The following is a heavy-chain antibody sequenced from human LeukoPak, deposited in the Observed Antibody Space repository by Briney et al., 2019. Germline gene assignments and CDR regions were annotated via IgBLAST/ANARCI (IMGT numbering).Heavy chain of an antibody. CDR3: ARGHDYDSSVAY. V-gene: IGHV3-66*01. J-gene: IGHJ4*02. Sequence: GGSLRLSCAASGFTVSSNYMSWVRQAPGKGLGWVSVIYSGGSTYYADSVKGRFTISRDNSKNTLYLQMNSLRAEDTAVYYCARGHDYDSSVAYWGQGTLVTVSS. CDR2: IYSGGST. D-gene: IGHD3-22*01. CDR1: GFTVSSNY.